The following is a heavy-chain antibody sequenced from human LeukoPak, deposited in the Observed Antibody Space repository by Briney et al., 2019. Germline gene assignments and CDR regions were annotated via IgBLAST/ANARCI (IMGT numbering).Heavy chain of an antibody. CDR3: AKSWWGCFEGCGGAPPDY. Sequence: GGSLRLSCAASGFTVSSNYMSWVRQAPGKGLEWVSGISGSGGRTYYADSVKGRFTISRDNSKNTLSLQMNSLRADDTAVYYCAKSWWGCFEGCGGAPPDYWGQGTLVTVSS. J-gene: IGHJ4*02. CDR2: ISGSGGRT. V-gene: IGHV3-23*01. CDR1: GFTVSSNY. D-gene: IGHD2-21*01.